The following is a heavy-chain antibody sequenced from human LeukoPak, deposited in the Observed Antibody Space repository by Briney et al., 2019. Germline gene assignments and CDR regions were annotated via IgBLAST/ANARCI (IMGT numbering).Heavy chain of an antibody. V-gene: IGHV3-23*01. CDR2: LRGNGDT. CDR1: GFTFSTYA. D-gene: IGHD1-1*01. J-gene: IGHJ4*02. CDR3: AKASWVSNVDAVL. Sequence: GGSLTLSCVASGFTFSTYAMSWVREAPARGLEWVSSLRGNGDTFCAESVKGRFTLSRDESRNMVFLHLNKLRVEDTAIYYCAKASWVSNVDAVLWGQGTVVTVSS.